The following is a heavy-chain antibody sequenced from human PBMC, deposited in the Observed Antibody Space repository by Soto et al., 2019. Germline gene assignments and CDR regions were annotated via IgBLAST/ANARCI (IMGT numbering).Heavy chain of an antibody. D-gene: IGHD2-8*02. V-gene: IGHV3-9*01. CDR3: AKGSKGTSHTGWFDP. J-gene: IGHJ5*02. CDR2: INWNSGTI. Sequence: LRLSCAASGFTFDDYAMYWVRQAPGKALEWVSSINWNSGTINYADSVKGRFTISRDNAKNSLYLQMNSLRTEDTALYYCAKGSKGTSHTGWFDPWGQGNHLTVSS. CDR1: GFTFDDYA.